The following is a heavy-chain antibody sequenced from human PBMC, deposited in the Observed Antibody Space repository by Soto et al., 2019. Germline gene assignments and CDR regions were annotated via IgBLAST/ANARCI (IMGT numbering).Heavy chain of an antibody. CDR2: LSHDGSNK. J-gene: IGHJ4*02. Sequence: QVQLVESGGGVVQPGRSLRLSCAASGFIFSAFGIHWVRQAPGKGLEWVAFLSHDGSNKYYADSVRGRFSISRDNSKNTVYPQMNTLRADDTAVYYCARDRDGGTYTYFDNWGQGTRVTVSS. D-gene: IGHD1-26*01. CDR1: GFIFSAFG. CDR3: ARDRDGGTYTYFDN. V-gene: IGHV3-30*03.